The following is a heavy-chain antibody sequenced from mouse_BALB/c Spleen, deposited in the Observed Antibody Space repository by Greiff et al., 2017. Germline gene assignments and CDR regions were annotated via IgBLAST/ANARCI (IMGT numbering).Heavy chain of an antibody. CDR3: ARPTVITTFAY. V-gene: IGHV5-17*02. CDR1: GFTFSSFG. D-gene: IGHD2-4*01. J-gene: IGHJ3*01. Sequence: EVQRVESGGGLVQPGGSRKLSCAASGFTFSSFGMHWVRQAPEKGLEWVAYISSGSSTIYYADTVKGRFTISRDNPKNTLFLQMTSLRSEDTAMYYCARPTVITTFAYWGQGTLVTVSA. CDR2: ISSGSSTI.